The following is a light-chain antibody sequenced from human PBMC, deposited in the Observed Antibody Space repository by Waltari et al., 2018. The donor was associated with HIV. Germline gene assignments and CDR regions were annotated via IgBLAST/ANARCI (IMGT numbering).Light chain of an antibody. CDR1: NSDISDYNY. V-gene: IGLV2-8*01. CDR2: EVT. J-gene: IGLJ2*01. CDR3: SSFAGTHKL. Sequence: QSALTKSPPASGSPGQSVNISCSGANSDISDYNYVSWYQQHSDRPPKLIIFEVTKRPSGVPDRFSGSKSGNTASLFVSGLQPEDEATYFCSSFAGTHKLFGGGTKLTVL.